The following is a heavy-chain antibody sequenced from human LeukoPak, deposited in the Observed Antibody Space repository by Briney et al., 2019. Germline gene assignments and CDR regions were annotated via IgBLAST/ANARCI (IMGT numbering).Heavy chain of an antibody. V-gene: IGHV1-18*01. J-gene: IGHJ4*02. CDR1: GYTFTSYG. CDR3: ARVSKGRYCSGGSCYSSDY. Sequence: ASVKVSCKASGYTFTSYGISWGRQAPGQGLEWMGWISAYNANTNYAQKLQGRVTMTTDTSTSTAYMELRSLRSDDTAVYYCARVSKGRYCSGGSCYSSDYWGQGTLVTVSS. CDR2: ISAYNANT. D-gene: IGHD2-15*01.